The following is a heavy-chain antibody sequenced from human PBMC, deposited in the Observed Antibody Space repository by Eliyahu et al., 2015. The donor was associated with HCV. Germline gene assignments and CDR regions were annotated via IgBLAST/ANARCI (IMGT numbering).Heavy chain of an antibody. Sequence: QVQLVESGGGVVQPGDSLRLSCAASGFTFGRFGMPWVRQAPDKGLEWVAFIRFDGNNKDYGDSVRGRFIISRDNSKNTLYLQMDSVRSEDSGVYFCAREEGWTPYYLDSWGQGTLVTVSS. V-gene: IGHV3-30*02. CDR2: IRFDGNNK. CDR1: GFTFGRFG. J-gene: IGHJ4*02. CDR3: AREEGWTPYYLDS. D-gene: IGHD2-15*01.